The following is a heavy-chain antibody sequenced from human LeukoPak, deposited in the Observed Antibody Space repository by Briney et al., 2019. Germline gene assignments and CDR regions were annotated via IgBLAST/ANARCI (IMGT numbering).Heavy chain of an antibody. CDR1: GASISSYF. V-gene: IGHV4-4*07. J-gene: IGHJ4*02. CDR2: IYTSGSS. CDR3: ARDLRHAEFDY. Sequence: SETLSLTCTVSGASISSYFWSWIRQPAGKGLEWIGRIYTSGSSNYNPSLKSRVTISLDKSKNQFSLGLSSVTAADTAVYYCARDLRHAEFDYWGQGTLVTVSS.